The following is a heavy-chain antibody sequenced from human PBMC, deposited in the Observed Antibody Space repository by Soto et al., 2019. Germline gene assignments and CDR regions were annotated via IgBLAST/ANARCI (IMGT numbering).Heavy chain of an antibody. D-gene: IGHD3-10*02. CDR3: ARQRVLSTNMFITSFDP. CDR1: GGSINSSDHF. J-gene: IGHJ5*02. Sequence: PSETLSLTCSLSGGSINSSDHFWGWIRQTPGKGLEWIGSVYYTETTYYNPSLKSPVTISVETSRNTFSLKVYSVTAADTGIYYCARQRVLSTNMFITSFDPWGQGTLVTVS. V-gene: IGHV4-39*01. CDR2: VYYTETT.